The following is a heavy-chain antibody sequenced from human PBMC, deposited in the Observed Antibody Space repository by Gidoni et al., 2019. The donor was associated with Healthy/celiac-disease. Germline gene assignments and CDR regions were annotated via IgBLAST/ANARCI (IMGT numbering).Heavy chain of an antibody. Sequence: QVQLQESGPGLVKPSETLSLTCTVSGCSISSYYWSWIRQPPGKGLEWIGYIYYSGSPNDNPSLKSLVTISVDTSKNQFSLKLSSVTAADTAVYYCARDCSGGSRYSGDGMDVWGQGTTVTVSS. J-gene: IGHJ6*02. V-gene: IGHV4-59*01. CDR3: ARDCSGGSRYSGDGMDV. CDR2: IYYSGSP. CDR1: GCSISSYY. D-gene: IGHD2-15*01.